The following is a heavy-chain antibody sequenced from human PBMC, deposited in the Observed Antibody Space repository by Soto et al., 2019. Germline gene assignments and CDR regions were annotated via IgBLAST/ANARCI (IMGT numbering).Heavy chain of an antibody. CDR3: ARGYCSGGSCYEYNWFDP. D-gene: IGHD2-15*01. Sequence: SSVKVSCKASGGTFSSYAISWVRQAPGQGLEWMGGIIPIFGTANYAQKFQGRVTITADKSTSTAYMELSSLRSEDTAVYYCARGYCSGGSCYEYNWFDPWGQGTLVTVSS. CDR1: GGTFSSYA. CDR2: IIPIFGTA. J-gene: IGHJ5*02. V-gene: IGHV1-69*06.